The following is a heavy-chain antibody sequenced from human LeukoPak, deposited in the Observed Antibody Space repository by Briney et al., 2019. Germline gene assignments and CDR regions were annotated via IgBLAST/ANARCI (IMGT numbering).Heavy chain of an antibody. V-gene: IGHV4-59*01. D-gene: IGHD6-13*01. CDR3: ARSGSSWLIDY. Sequence: SETLSLTCTVSGGSISSYYWSWIRQPPGKGLEWIGYIYYSGSTNYNPSLKSRVTISVDTSKNQFSLKLSSVTAADTAVYYCARSGSSWLIDYWGQGTLVTVSS. CDR2: IYYSGST. J-gene: IGHJ4*02. CDR1: GGSISSYY.